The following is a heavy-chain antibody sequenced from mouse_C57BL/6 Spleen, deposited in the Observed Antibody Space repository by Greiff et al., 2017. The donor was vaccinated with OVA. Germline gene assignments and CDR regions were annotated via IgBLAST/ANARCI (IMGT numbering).Heavy chain of an antibody. CDR1: GYTFTDHT. CDR3: ARNPNYYGSSGYYAMDY. Sequence: QVQLQQSDAELVKPGASVKISCKVSGYTFTDHTIHRMKQRPEQGLEWIGYIYPRDGSTKYNEKFKGKATLTADKSSSTAYMQLNSLTSEDSAVYFCARNPNYYGSSGYYAMDYWGQGTSVTVSS. D-gene: IGHD1-1*01. CDR2: IYPRDGST. V-gene: IGHV1-78*01. J-gene: IGHJ4*01.